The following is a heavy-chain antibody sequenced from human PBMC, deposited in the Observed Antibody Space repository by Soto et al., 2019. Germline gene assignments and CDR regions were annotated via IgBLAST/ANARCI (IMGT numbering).Heavy chain of an antibody. CDR2: TNPKSGYT. CDR3: ARTAGDLDY. J-gene: IGHJ4*02. Sequence: QVQLVQSGAEVKKPGASVKVSCKTSGYTFTNYDINWVRQATGQGLEWMGWTNPKSGYTGSAQKFQGRVTMTRDSSIRTAYMELHSLTSEDTAVYCCARTAGDLDYWGQGTLITVSS. CDR1: GYTFTNYD. V-gene: IGHV1-8*01. D-gene: IGHD4-17*01.